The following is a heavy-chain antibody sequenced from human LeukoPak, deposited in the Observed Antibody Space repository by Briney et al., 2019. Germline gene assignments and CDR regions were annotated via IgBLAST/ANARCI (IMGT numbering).Heavy chain of an antibody. J-gene: IGHJ4*02. CDR1: GYTFTNYY. V-gene: IGHV1-8*02. D-gene: IGHD6-19*01. CDR3: ARGFVEPGITSGWSFDH. CDR2: MNPNSGNT. Sequence: GASVKVSCKASGYTFTNYYMHWVRQAPGQGLEWMGWMNPNSGNTGYAQKFQGRVTMTRDTSISTAYMELSSLISEDTGVYYCARGFVEPGITSGWSFDHWGQGTLVTVSS.